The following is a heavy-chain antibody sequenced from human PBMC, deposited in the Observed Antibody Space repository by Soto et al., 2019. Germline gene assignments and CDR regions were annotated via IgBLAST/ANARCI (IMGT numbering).Heavy chain of an antibody. V-gene: IGHV4-59*12. CDR1: GDSISSLY. CDR3: ARSTYCISTSCYASYYYGMDV. Sequence: PSETLSLTCTVSGDSISSLYWSWIRQPPGKGLEWIGYIYHSGSTNYNPSLKSRVTISVDKSKNQFSLKLSSVTAADTAVYYCARSTYCISTSCYASYYYGMDVWGQGTTVTVSS. D-gene: IGHD2-2*01. CDR2: IYHSGST. J-gene: IGHJ6*02.